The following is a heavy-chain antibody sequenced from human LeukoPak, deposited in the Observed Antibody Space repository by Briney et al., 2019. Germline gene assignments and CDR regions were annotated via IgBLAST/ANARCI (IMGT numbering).Heavy chain of an antibody. D-gene: IGHD2-2*01. J-gene: IGHJ4*02. CDR2: ISSSSSYI. CDR3: AREPGDTSYYFDY. V-gene: IGHV3-21*01. Sequence: PGGSLRLSCAASGFTFSSYSMNWVRQAPGKGLEWVSSISSSSSYIYYADSVKGRFTISRDNAKNSLYLQMNSLRAEDTAVYYCAREPGDTSYYFDYWGQGTLVTVSS. CDR1: GFTFSSYS.